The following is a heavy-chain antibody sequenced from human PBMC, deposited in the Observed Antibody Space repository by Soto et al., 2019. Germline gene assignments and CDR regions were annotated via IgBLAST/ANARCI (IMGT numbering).Heavy chain of an antibody. J-gene: IGHJ5*01. D-gene: IGHD2-8*01. CDR3: ARLIGNSWLDS. CDR1: GYSFTRHY. V-gene: IGHV1-46*01. Sequence: ASVKVSCKAIGYSFTRHYMHWVRQAPGQGLEWMGTIFPGGVNIAYAQKFEGRITISPDTSNNQLSLQLNSVTPDDTAVYYCARLIGNSWLDSWGQGTLVTVSS. CDR2: IFPGGVNI.